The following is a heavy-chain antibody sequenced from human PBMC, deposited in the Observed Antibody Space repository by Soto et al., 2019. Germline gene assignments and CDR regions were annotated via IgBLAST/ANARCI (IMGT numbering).Heavy chain of an antibody. CDR1: GFTFSDYY. V-gene: IGHV3-11*06. CDR3: ARSRGYCSGGSCSLYGMDV. Sequence: QVQLVESGGGLVKPGGSLRLSCAASGFTFSDYYMSWIRQAPGKGLEWVSYISSSSSYTNYADSVKGRFTISRDNAKNSLYLQMNSLRAEDTDVYYCARSRGYCSGGSCSLYGMDVWGQGTTVTVSS. J-gene: IGHJ6*02. CDR2: ISSSSSYT. D-gene: IGHD2-15*01.